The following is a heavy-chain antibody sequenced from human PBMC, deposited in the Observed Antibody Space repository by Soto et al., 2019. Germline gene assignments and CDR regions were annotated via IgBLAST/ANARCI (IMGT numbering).Heavy chain of an antibody. CDR3: AGRYCSSTSCYKIDY. CDR1: GGSISSSSYY. V-gene: IGHV4-39*01. CDR2: IYYSGST. D-gene: IGHD2-2*02. Sequence: QLQLQESGPGLVKPSETLSLTCTVSGGSISSSSYYWGWIRQPPGKGLEWIGSIYYSGSTYYNPSPPSRVTNSVDTRKYQFSLKLSSVTAADTAVYYCAGRYCSSTSCYKIDYWGQGTLVTVSS. J-gene: IGHJ4*02.